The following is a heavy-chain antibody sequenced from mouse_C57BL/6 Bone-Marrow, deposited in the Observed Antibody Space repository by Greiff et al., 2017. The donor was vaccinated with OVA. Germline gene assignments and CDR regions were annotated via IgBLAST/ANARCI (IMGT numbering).Heavy chain of an antibody. CDR3: ARGGDYDAPSYAMDY. CDR1: GYSITNGNHW. D-gene: IGHD2-4*01. Sequence: EVKVEESGPALVKPSQTVSLTCTVTGYSITNGNHWWNWIRQVSGSKLEWIGYISSSGSTDSNPSLKSRISITRDTSKNQLFLQLNSVTTEDIATYYCARGGDYDAPSYAMDYWGQGTSVTVSS. J-gene: IGHJ4*01. V-gene: IGHV3-4*01. CDR2: ISSSGST.